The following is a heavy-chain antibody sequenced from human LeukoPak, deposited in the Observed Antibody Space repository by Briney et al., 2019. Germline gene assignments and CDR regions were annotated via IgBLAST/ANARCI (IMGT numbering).Heavy chain of an antibody. CDR2: INSDGSST. D-gene: IGHD6-13*01. Sequence: SGGSLRLSCAASGFTFSSYSMNWVRQAPGKGLEWVSRINSDGSSTSYADSVKGRFTISRGNAKNTLYLQMNSLRAEDTAVYYCARGGRYSSSPIDYWGQGTLVTVSS. J-gene: IGHJ4*02. V-gene: IGHV3-74*01. CDR3: ARGGRYSSSPIDY. CDR1: GFTFSSYS.